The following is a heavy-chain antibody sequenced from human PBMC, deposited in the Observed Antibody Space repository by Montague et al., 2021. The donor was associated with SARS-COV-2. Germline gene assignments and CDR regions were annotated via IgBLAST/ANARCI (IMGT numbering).Heavy chain of an antibody. CDR1: GGSISSDY. CDR2: IYYRGTT. V-gene: IGHV4-59*01. D-gene: IGHD5-24*01. Sequence: SETLSLTCSVSGGSISSDYWSWIRQSPGKGLEWIGYIYYRGTTNYNPSLKSRDTFSVDTSKNQFSLKLISVTAADTAVYFYAREDRWNWFDPWGQGVLVTVSS. CDR3: AREDRWNWFDP. J-gene: IGHJ5*02.